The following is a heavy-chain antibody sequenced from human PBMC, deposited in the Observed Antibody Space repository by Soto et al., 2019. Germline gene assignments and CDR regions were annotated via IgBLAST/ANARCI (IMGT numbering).Heavy chain of an antibody. CDR3: SVVEAYGQGWFDP. CDR2: IYYSGST. Sequence: SETLSLTCTVSGVSISSYCMSWIRQPPGKGLEWMGYIYYSGSTNCNPSLERRVTISVDATKNHFSLKLSTVIAADAAVYYCSVVEAYGQGWFDPWGQGTLVTVSS. CDR1: GVSISSYC. D-gene: IGHD2-15*01. V-gene: IGHV4-59*01. J-gene: IGHJ5*02.